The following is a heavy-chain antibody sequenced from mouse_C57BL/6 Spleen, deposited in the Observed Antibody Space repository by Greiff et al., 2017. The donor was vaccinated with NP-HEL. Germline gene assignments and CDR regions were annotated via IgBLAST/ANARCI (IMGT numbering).Heavy chain of an antibody. CDR1: GYAFSSSW. Sequence: QVQLKQSGPELVKPGASVKISCKASGYAFSSSWMNWVKQRPGKGLEWIGRIYPGDGDTNYNGKFKGKATLTADKSSSTAYMQLSSLTSEDSAVYFCARGGYDLYYFDYWGQGTTLTVSS. CDR3: ARGGYDLYYFDY. V-gene: IGHV1-82*01. J-gene: IGHJ2*01. CDR2: IYPGDGDT. D-gene: IGHD2-2*01.